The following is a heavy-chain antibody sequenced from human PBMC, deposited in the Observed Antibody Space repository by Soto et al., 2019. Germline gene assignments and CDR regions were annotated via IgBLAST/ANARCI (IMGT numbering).Heavy chain of an antibody. D-gene: IGHD2-2*01. V-gene: IGHV5-10-1*01. CDR3: ARHXVRRCSSTSCPVRWFDP. CDR1: GYSFTSYW. J-gene: IGHJ5*02. Sequence: AALKITCKGSGYSFTSYWISWVRQMPGKGLEAMGRLDPIDSYTNYCRSFQGYVTISADKSISTAYVQWSSLKASDTALYYCARHXVRRCSSTSCPVRWFDPCGQGTLLSVSS. CDR2: LDPIDSYT.